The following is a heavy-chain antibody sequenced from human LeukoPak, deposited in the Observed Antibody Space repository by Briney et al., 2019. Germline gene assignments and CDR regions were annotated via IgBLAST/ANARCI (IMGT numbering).Heavy chain of an antibody. CDR1: GGTFSSYA. D-gene: IGHD1-26*01. CDR2: IIPIFGTA. J-gene: IGHJ4*02. Sequence: ASVKVSCKASGGTFSSYAISWVRQAPGQGLEWMGGIIPIFGTANYAQKFQGRVTITTDESTSTAYMELSSLRSEDTALYYCARLIEGAYFDYWGQGTLVTVSS. CDR3: ARLIEGAYFDY. V-gene: IGHV1-69*05.